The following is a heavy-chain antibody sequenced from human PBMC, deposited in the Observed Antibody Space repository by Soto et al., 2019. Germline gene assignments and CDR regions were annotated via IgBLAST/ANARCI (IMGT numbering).Heavy chain of an antibody. J-gene: IGHJ4*02. Sequence: GGSLRLSCAASGFTFSSYAMSWVRQAPGKGLEWVSAISGSGGSTYYADSVKGRFTISRDNSKNTLYLQMNSLRAEDTAVYYCAKGEDSSSWYPPGDYWGQGTLVTVSS. CDR2: ISGSGGST. V-gene: IGHV3-23*01. CDR3: AKGEDSSSWYPPGDY. CDR1: GFTFSSYA. D-gene: IGHD6-13*01.